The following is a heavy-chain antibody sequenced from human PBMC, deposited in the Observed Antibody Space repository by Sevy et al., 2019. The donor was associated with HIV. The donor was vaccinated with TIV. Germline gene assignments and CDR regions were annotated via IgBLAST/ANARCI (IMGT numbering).Heavy chain of an antibody. CDR3: AREPSGDYYDSSGYRFFVL. V-gene: IGHV3-33*01. CDR1: GFTFSSYG. CDR2: IWFDGRNQ. Sequence: GGSLRLSCAASGFTFSSYGMNWVRQAPGKGLEWVAVIWFDGRNQYYSESVKGRFTISRDNAKNTLYLQMNSLRAEDTAVYYCAREPSGDYYDSSGYRFFVLWGRGTLVTRSS. D-gene: IGHD3-22*01. J-gene: IGHJ2*01.